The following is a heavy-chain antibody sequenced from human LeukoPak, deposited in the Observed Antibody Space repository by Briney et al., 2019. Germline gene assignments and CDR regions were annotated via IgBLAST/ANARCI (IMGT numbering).Heavy chain of an antibody. J-gene: IGHJ4*02. D-gene: IGHD2-2*01. CDR1: GYTFTGYY. Sequence: ASVKVSCKASGYTFTGYYMHGVRQAPGQGLEWMGWINPNSGGTNYAQKFQGRVTMTRDTSISTAYMELSRLRSDDTAVYYCAITLHPSADIVVVPAAIHPVDYWGQGTLVTVSS. CDR2: INPNSGGT. V-gene: IGHV1-2*02. CDR3: AITLHPSADIVVVPAAIHPVDY.